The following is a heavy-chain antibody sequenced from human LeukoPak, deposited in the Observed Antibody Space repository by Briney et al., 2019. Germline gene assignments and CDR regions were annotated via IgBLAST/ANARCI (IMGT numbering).Heavy chain of an antibody. D-gene: IGHD2-15*01. V-gene: IGHV1-46*01. CDR2: IDPSGGST. J-gene: IGHJ5*02. CDR3: ARDRGYCSGGSCYRNWFDP. Sequence: ASVKVSCKASGYTFTKYYMHWVRQAPGQGLEWMGIIDPSGGSTSYAQTFQGRVTMTRDTSTSTFYMELSSLRSEDTAVYYCARDRGYCSGGSCYRNWFDPWGQGTLVTVSS. CDR1: GYTFTKYY.